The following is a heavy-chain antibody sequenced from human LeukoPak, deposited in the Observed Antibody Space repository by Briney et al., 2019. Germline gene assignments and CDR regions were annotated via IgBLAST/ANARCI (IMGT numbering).Heavy chain of an antibody. CDR3: ARGSAGEYYDFWSGYSGTPYYYYGMDV. Sequence: GGSLRLSCAASGFTFSSYSMNWVRQAPGKGLEWVSSISSSSSYIYYADSVKGRFTISRDNAKNSLYLQMSSLRAEDTAVYYCARGSAGEYYDFWSGYSGTPYYYYGMDVWGQGTTVTVSS. CDR1: GFTFSSYS. J-gene: IGHJ6*02. V-gene: IGHV3-21*01. CDR2: ISSSSSYI. D-gene: IGHD3-3*01.